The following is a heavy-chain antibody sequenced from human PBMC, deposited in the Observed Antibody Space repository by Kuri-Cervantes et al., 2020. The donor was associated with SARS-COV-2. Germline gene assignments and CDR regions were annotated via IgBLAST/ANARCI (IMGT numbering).Heavy chain of an antibody. V-gene: IGHV3-30-3*01. CDR1: GFTLSSYA. D-gene: IGHD2-2*01. J-gene: IGHJ5*02. Sequence: GESLKISCAASGFTLSSYAIHWVRQAPGKGLEWVAFISYDGNTTYYADSVKGRFTISRDNSRNSLFLQMNSLRDEDTAVYYCARDRFRVPAAMTTVFWFDPWGQGTLVTVSS. CDR3: ARDRFRVPAAMTTVFWFDP. CDR2: ISYDGNTT.